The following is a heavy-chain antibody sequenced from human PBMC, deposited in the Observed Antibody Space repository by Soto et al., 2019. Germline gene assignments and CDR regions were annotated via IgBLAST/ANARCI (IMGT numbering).Heavy chain of an antibody. CDR3: ARDSTRAPPYYFDY. Sequence: GGSLRLSCAASGFTFSNHHMHWVRQAPGMGLQWVAVIWSDGSNKYYADSVKGRFTISRDNSKNTLYLQMNSLRAEDTALYYCARDSTRAPPYYFDYWGQGTLVTVSS. CDR2: IWSDGSNK. V-gene: IGHV3-33*01. CDR1: GFTFSNHH. D-gene: IGHD5-12*01. J-gene: IGHJ4*02.